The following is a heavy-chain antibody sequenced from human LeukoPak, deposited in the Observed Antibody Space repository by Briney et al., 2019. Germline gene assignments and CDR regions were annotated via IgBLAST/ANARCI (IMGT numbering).Heavy chain of an antibody. D-gene: IGHD6-13*01. CDR2: IKPDGSEK. J-gene: IGHJ4*02. CDR3: AGLTRSAMSGAAY. CDR1: GFTFSSYW. V-gene: IGHV3-7*01. Sequence: GGSLRLSCAASGFTFSSYWMNWVRQTPGKGLEWVANIKPDGSEKFYVDSVKGRFTISRDNTKNSLYLQMNSLRGDDTAGYHCAGLTRSAMSGAAYWGQGTLVTVSS.